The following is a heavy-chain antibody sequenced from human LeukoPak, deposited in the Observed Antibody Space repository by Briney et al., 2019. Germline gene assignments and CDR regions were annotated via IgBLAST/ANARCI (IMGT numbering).Heavy chain of an antibody. CDR1: GFTTSDNY. CDR2: IYSGGRT. V-gene: IGHV3-66*01. CDR3: AGVPFTASLGDYFDY. J-gene: IGHJ4*02. D-gene: IGHD3-16*01. Sequence: GGSLRLPCAASGFTTSDNYITWVRQAPGKGLQWVSVIYSGGRTNYADSVKGRFSMSRDKSNGTVYLQLNSLRTEDTAVYFCAGVPFTASLGDYFDYWGQGALVTVSS.